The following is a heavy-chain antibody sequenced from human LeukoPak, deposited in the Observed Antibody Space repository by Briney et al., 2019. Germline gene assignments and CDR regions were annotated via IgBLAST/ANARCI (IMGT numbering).Heavy chain of an antibody. J-gene: IGHJ4*02. CDR1: GFTFSTYA. D-gene: IGHD2-21*01. Sequence: RPGGSLRLSCAASGFTFSTYAMSWVRQAPGKGLEWVSRFSGSDGTTYYADSVKGRFTISRDNSKNTLYMQMNNLRDEDAAVYYCARKAYDSDCFDFWGQGTLVTVSS. CDR3: ARKAYDSDCFDF. CDR2: FSGSDGTT. V-gene: IGHV3-23*01.